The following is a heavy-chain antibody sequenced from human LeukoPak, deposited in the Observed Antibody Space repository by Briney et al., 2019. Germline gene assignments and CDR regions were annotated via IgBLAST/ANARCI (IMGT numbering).Heavy chain of an antibody. V-gene: IGHV1-18*01. CDR1: GDTFSNYD. CDR3: ARSEAPQGSTLDY. Sequence: ASVKVSCKASGDTFSNYDITWVRQAPGQGLEWMGWISAYNGNTNYAQKFQDRVTMTTDTSTSTAYMELRSLRSDDTAVYYCARSEAPQGSTLDYWGQGTLVTVSS. J-gene: IGHJ4*02. CDR2: ISAYNGNT.